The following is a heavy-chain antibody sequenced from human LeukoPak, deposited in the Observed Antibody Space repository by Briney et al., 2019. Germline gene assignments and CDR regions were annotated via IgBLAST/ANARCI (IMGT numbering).Heavy chain of an antibody. Sequence: PGRSLRLSCAASGFTFSSYGMHWVRQAPGKGLVWVSRINRDGSRIDHADSVRGRFTISRDNAKNTLYLQMNSLGVEDTAVYYCVRDFVGPDEYWGQGTQVTVSS. D-gene: IGHD2-21*01. V-gene: IGHV3-74*01. J-gene: IGHJ4*02. CDR2: INRDGSRI. CDR1: GFTFSSYG. CDR3: VRDFVGPDEY.